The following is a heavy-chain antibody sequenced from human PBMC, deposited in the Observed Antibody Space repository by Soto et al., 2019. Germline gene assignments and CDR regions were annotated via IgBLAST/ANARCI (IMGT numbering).Heavy chain of an antibody. D-gene: IGHD6-19*01. CDR1: GGTFSSYA. V-gene: IGHV1-69*13. Sequence: ASVKVSCKASGGTFSSYAISWVRQAPGQGLEWMGGIIPIFGTANYAQKFQGRVTITADESTSTAYMELSSLRSEDTAVYYWAREEGIAVAGTGFWFDPWGQGTLVTVSS. J-gene: IGHJ5*02. CDR3: AREEGIAVAGTGFWFDP. CDR2: IIPIFGTA.